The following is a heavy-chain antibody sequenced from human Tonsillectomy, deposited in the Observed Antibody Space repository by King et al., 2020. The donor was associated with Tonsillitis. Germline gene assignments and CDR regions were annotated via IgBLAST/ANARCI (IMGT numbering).Heavy chain of an antibody. CDR3: ASSPDYGDYVWYFDP. CDR1: GGSISSYY. Sequence: VQLQESGPGLVKPSETLSLTCTVSGGSISSYYWSWIRQPPGKGLEWIGYIYYSGSTNYNPSLKSRVTISVDTSKNQFSLKLSSVTAADTAVYYCASSPDYGDYVWYFDPWGRGTLVTVSS. V-gene: IGHV4-59*08. D-gene: IGHD4-17*01. CDR2: IYYSGST. J-gene: IGHJ2*01.